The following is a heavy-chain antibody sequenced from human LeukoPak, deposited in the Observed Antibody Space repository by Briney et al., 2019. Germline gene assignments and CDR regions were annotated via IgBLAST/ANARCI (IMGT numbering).Heavy chain of an antibody. Sequence: GASVKVSCKASGGTFSSYAISWVRQAPGQGLEWMGWISAYNGNTNYAQKLQGRVTMTTDTSTSTAYMELRSLRSDDTAVYYCAVAPDYYDFWSGYLSPWGQGTLVTVSS. CDR2: ISAYNGNT. D-gene: IGHD3-3*01. V-gene: IGHV1-18*01. CDR3: AVAPDYYDFWSGYLSP. CDR1: GGTFSSYA. J-gene: IGHJ5*02.